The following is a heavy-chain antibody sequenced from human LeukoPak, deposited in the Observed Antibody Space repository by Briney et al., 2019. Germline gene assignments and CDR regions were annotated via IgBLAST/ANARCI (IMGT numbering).Heavy chain of an antibody. CDR2: IYYSGST. V-gene: IGHV4-59*08. CDR1: GGSISSYY. Sequence: PSETLSLTCTVSGGSISSYYWSWIRQPPGKGLEWIGYIYYSGSTSYNPSLKSRVTISVDTSKNQFSLKLSSVTAADTAVYYCARQDDSSALDYWGQGTLVTVSS. CDR3: ARQDDSSALDY. D-gene: IGHD3-22*01. J-gene: IGHJ4*02.